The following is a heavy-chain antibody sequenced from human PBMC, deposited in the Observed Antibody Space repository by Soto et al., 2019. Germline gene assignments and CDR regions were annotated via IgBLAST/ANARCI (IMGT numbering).Heavy chain of an antibody. CDR3: AKRGYGLYNWFDX. J-gene: IGHJ5*01. Sequence: EGSLRLSCAASGFTFSSYGMHWVRQAPGKGLEWVEVISYDGSNKYYADSVKGRFTISRDNSKNTLYLQMNSLRAEDTAVYYCAKRGYGLYNWFDXWGQGTLVTVSX. V-gene: IGHV3-30*18. D-gene: IGHD5-18*01. CDR2: ISYDGSNK. CDR1: GFTFSSYG.